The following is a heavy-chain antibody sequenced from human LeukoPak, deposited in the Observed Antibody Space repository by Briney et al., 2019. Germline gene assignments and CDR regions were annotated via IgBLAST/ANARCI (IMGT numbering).Heavy chain of an antibody. CDR3: ARALTYYYGSAQDY. CDR1: GGTFSSYA. CDR2: IIPILGIA. D-gene: IGHD3-10*01. Sequence: SVKVSCKASGGTFSSYAISWVRLAPGQGLEWMGRIIPILGIANYAQKFQGRVTITADKSTSTAYMELSSLRSEDTAVYYCARALTYYYGSAQDYWGQGTLVTVSS. V-gene: IGHV1-69*04. J-gene: IGHJ4*02.